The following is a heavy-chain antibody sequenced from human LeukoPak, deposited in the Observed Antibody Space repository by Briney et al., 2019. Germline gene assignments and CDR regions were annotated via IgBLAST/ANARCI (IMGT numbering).Heavy chain of an antibody. J-gene: IGHJ3*02. D-gene: IGHD5-12*01. CDR3: ARDRWLDDDAFDI. CDR1: GFTFSDYY. V-gene: IGHV3-11*04. Sequence: GGSLRLSCAASGFTFSDYYMSWIRQAPGKGLEWVSYISSSGSTIYYADSVKGRFTISRDNAKNSLYLQMNSLRAEDTAVYYCARDRWLDDDAFDIWGQGTMVTVSS. CDR2: ISSSGSTI.